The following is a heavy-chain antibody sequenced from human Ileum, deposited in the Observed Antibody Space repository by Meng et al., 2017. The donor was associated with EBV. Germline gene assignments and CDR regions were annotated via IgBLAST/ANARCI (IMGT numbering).Heavy chain of an antibody. CDR1: GGTISSSNW. J-gene: IGHJ4*02. V-gene: IGHV4-4*02. CDR2: IYHSGST. D-gene: IGHD3-16*01. CDR3: ARDFGPHQLWY. Sequence: QAPLQEPCPGLVKQSGTLSLTGAVSGGTISSSNWGSWVRQPPGKGLEWIGEIYHSGSTNYNPSLKSRVTISVDKSKNQFSLKLSSVTAADTAVYYCARDFGPHQLWYWGQGTLVTVSS.